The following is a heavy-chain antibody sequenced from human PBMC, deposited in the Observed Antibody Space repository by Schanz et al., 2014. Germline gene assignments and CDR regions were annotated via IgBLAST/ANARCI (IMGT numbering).Heavy chain of an antibody. CDR3: AKDLYNYGIFDS. Sequence: EVQLLESGGGLVQPGGSLRLSCVASGFTFFGSFAMSCVRQAPGKGLEWLSGMSGSGSTADYADSVKGRFTISRDNSRKTLYLQMNSLRADDTAVYYCAKDLYNYGIFDSWGQGTLXTVSS. V-gene: IGHV3-23*01. J-gene: IGHJ5*01. D-gene: IGHD3-16*01. CDR2: MSGSGSTA. CDR1: GFTFFGSFA.